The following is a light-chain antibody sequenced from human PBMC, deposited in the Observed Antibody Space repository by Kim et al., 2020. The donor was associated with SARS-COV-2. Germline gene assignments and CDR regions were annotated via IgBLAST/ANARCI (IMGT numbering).Light chain of an antibody. J-gene: IGLJ3*02. CDR1: SSNIGSNY. CDR2: RNN. CDR3: AAWDDSLSGWV. V-gene: IGLV1-47*01. Sequence: GQRVTSSCSGSSSNIGSNYVYWYQQLPGTAPKLLSYRNNQRPSGVPDRCSGSKSGTSASLAISGLRSEDEADYYCAAWDDSLSGWVFGGGTKLTVL.